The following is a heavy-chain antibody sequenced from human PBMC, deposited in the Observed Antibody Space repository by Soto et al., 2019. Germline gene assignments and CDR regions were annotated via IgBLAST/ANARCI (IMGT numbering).Heavy chain of an antibody. D-gene: IGHD6-19*01. Sequence: QVQLVQSGAEVKKPGSSVKVSCKASGGTFSSYAISWVRQAPGQGLEWMGGIIPIFGTANYAQKFQGRVTITADESTSTAYMELSSLRSEDTAVYYCASWFSYSSGWYNWYFDLWGRGTLVTVSS. CDR3: ASWFSYSSGWYNWYFDL. CDR1: GGTFSSYA. CDR2: IIPIFGTA. V-gene: IGHV1-69*12. J-gene: IGHJ2*01.